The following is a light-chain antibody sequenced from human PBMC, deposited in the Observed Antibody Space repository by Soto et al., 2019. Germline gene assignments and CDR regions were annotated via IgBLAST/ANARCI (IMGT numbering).Light chain of an antibody. J-gene: IGKJ1*01. CDR3: QHYNNWPPWT. CDR1: QSVSSN. CDR2: GAS. Sequence: EIVMTQFPATLFVSPGERATLSCRASQSVSSNLAWYQQKPGQAPRLLIYGASTRATGIPARFSGSGSGTEFTLTISSLQSEDFAVYYCQHYNNWPPWTFGQGTNVEIK. V-gene: IGKV3-15*01.